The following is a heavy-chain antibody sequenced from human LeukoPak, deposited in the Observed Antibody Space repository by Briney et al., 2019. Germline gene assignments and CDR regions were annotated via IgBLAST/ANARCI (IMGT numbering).Heavy chain of an antibody. CDR2: IYYSGST. CDR1: GGSISSYY. CDR3: ARARGYSYGYFYFDY. Sequence: SETLSLTCTVSGGSISSYYWSWIRQPPGKGLEWIGYIYYSGSTNYNPSLKSRVTISVDTSKNQFSLKLGSVTAADTAVYYCARARGYSYGYFYFDYWGQGTLVTVSS. J-gene: IGHJ4*02. D-gene: IGHD5-18*01. V-gene: IGHV4-59*01.